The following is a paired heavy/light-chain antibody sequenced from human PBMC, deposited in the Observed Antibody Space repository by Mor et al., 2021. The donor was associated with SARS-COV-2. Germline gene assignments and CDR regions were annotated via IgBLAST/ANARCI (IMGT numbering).Light chain of an antibody. J-gene: IGKJ4*01. V-gene: IGKV3-11*01. CDR3: QQRINWPPT. CDR2: DAT. CDR1: QSVSSY. Sequence: EIVLTQSPATLSLSPGERATLSCRASQSVSSYLAWYQQKPGQAPRLLIYDATNRATGIPARFSGRGAGTDFTLTISSLEPEDSAVYYCQQRINWPPTFGGGTKVEIK.
Heavy chain of an antibody. CDR2: ISGSGGST. CDR3: AKDLSNSWFHFYGMDA. V-gene: IGHV3-23*01. J-gene: IGHJ6*02. Sequence: EVQLLESGGGLVQPGGSLRLSCAASGFTFSNYAMNWVRQAPGKGLEWVSAISGSGGSTYYADSVKGRFTISRDNSKNTLYVQMKSLRAEDTAVYYCAKDLSNSWFHFYGMDAWGQGTTVTVSS. CDR1: GFTFSNYA. D-gene: IGHD6-13*01.